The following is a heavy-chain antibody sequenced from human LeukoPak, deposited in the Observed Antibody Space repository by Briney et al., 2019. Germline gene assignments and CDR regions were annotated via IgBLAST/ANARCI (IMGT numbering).Heavy chain of an antibody. Sequence: ASVKISCKASGYTFTSYDINWVRQATGQGLEWMGWMNLNSGNTGYAQNFQGRVTMTRNTSISTAYMELSSLRSEDTAVYYCVRGDYNYYGMDVWGQGTTATVSS. CDR1: GYTFTSYD. J-gene: IGHJ6*02. V-gene: IGHV1-8*01. CDR3: VRGDYNYYGMDV. CDR2: MNLNSGNT.